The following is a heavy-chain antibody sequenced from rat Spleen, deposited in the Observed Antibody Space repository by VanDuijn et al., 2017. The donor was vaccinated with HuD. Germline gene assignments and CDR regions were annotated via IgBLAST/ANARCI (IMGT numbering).Heavy chain of an antibody. J-gene: IGHJ2*01. CDR1: GYSITSNY. D-gene: IGHD1-4*01. V-gene: IGHV3-1*01. CDR2: ISYSGST. Sequence: EVQLQESGPGLVKPSQSLSLTCSVTGYSITSNYWGWIRKFPGNKMEWIGHISYSGSTKYSPSLESRISITRDASQNQFFLRLNSVTTEDAATYYCARWNYPGSYGDYWGQGVMVTVSS. CDR3: ARWNYPGSYGDY.